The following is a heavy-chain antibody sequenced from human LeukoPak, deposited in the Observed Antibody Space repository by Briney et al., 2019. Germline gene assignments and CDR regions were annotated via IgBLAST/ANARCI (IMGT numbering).Heavy chain of an antibody. D-gene: IGHD1-26*01. CDR2: INHSGST. Sequence: PSETLSLTCTVSGGSISTYRWSWIRQPPGKGLEWIGEINHSGSTNYNPSLKSRVTISVDTSKNQFSLKLSSVTAADTAVYYCEVGADAFDIWGQGTMVTVSS. CDR3: EVGADAFDI. V-gene: IGHV4-34*01. CDR1: GGSISTYR. J-gene: IGHJ3*02.